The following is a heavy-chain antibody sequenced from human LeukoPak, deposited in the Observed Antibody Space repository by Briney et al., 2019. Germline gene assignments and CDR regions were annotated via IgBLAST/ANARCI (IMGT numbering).Heavy chain of an antibody. J-gene: IGHJ4*02. V-gene: IGHV3-23*01. CDR1: GFTFSSYA. CDR3: ARDLTPYGDRYFDY. Sequence: GGSLRLSCAASGFTFSSYAMSWVRQAPGKGLEWVSAISGSGGSTYYADSVKGRFTISRDNAKNTLYLQMNSLRAEDTAVYYCARDLTPYGDRYFDYWGQGTLSPSPQ. CDR2: ISGSGGST. D-gene: IGHD4-17*01.